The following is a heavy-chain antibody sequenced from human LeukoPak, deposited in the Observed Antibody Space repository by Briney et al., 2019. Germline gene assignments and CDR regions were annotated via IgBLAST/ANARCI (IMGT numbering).Heavy chain of an antibody. Sequence: GESLKISCKGSGFSFTTYWIGWVRQMPGKGLEWMGIIYPGDSDTRYSPSFQGQVTISADKSISTAYLQWSSLKASDTAMYYCTSGPRIVYFAYWGQGTLVTVSS. CDR1: GFSFTTYW. CDR2: IYPGDSDT. J-gene: IGHJ4*02. CDR3: TSGPRIVYFAY. V-gene: IGHV5-51*01. D-gene: IGHD1-26*01.